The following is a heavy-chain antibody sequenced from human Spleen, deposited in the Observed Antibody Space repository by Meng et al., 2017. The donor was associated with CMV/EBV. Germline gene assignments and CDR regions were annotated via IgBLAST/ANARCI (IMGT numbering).Heavy chain of an antibody. CDR2: INPSGGST. V-gene: IGHV1-46*01. Sequence: ASVKVSCKASGYTFTSYYMHWVRQAPGQGLEWMGIINPSGGSTNYAQKFQGRVTMTRDTSTNTVYMELSSLRSDDTAVYYCARDSSRIVGATTLGYWGQGTLVTVSS. CDR1: GYTFTSYY. CDR3: ARDSSRIVGATTLGY. J-gene: IGHJ4*02. D-gene: IGHD1-26*01.